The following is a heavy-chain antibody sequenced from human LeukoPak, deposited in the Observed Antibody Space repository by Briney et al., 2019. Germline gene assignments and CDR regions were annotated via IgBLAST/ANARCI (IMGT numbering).Heavy chain of an antibody. Sequence: SETLSLTCTVSGDSISSYYWSWIRQPPGKRLEWIGYIYYTGSTNYNSSLKSRVSISVDTSKNHFSLNLSSVTAADTAVYYCVRSGPYWNYYGMDVGGQGTTVTVYS. J-gene: IGHJ6*02. CDR3: VRSGPYWNYYGMDV. V-gene: IGHV4-59*01. CDR1: GDSISSYY. D-gene: IGHD2-8*02. CDR2: IYYTGST.